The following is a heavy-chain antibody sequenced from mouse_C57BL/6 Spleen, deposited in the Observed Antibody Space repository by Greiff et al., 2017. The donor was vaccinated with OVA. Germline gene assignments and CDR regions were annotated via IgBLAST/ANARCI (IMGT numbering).Heavy chain of an antibody. D-gene: IGHD2-5*01. V-gene: IGHV1-82*01. Sequence: QVQLKQSGPELVKPGASVKISCKASGYAFSSSWMNWVKQRPGKGLEWIGRIYPGDGDTNYNGKFNGKATLTADKSSSTAYMQLSSLTSEDSAVYFCARSGYSIWYFDVWGTGTTVTVSS. CDR3: ARSGYSIWYFDV. CDR1: GYAFSSSW. J-gene: IGHJ1*03. CDR2: IYPGDGDT.